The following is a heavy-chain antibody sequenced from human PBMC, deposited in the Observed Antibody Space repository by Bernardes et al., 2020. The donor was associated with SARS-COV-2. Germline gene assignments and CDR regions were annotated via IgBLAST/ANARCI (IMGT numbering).Heavy chain of an antibody. Sequence: ASVKVSCKTSGYTFTAYVIIWVRQAPGQGLESMGWISAYNGYTNYAQKFQGRVTMTRDTSTSTVYMELSGLRSEDTAVYYCARGALYGGNRPFAFDYWGQGTLVTVSS. V-gene: IGHV1-18*01. CDR3: ARGALYGGNRPFAFDY. D-gene: IGHD4-17*01. CDR1: GYTFTAYV. J-gene: IGHJ4*02. CDR2: ISAYNGYT.